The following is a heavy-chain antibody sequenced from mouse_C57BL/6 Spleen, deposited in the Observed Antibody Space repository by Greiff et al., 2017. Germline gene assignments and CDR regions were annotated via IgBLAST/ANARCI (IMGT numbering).Heavy chain of an antibody. J-gene: IGHJ4*01. D-gene: IGHD2-3*01. CDR1: GYTFTSYW. Sequence: VQLQQPGAELVKPGASVKMSCKASGYTFTSYWITWVKQRPGQGLEWIGDIYPGSGSTNYNEKFKSKATLTVDTSSSTAYMQRSSLTSEDSAVYYCARGDGYYYAMDYWGQGTSVTVSS. V-gene: IGHV1-55*01. CDR2: IYPGSGST. CDR3: ARGDGYYYAMDY.